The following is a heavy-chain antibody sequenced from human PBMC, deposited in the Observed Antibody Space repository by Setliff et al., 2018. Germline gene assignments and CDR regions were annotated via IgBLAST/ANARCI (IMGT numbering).Heavy chain of an antibody. CDR1: GFSFSTYT. D-gene: IGHD2-2*01. CDR2: IWYDGNNK. CDR3: VRGEMFSTSPRAD. V-gene: IGHV3-33*08. Sequence: PRGSLRLSCVASGFSFSTYTVHWVRQAPGKGLEWVAVIWYDGNNKDHADSVKGRFTISRDNSKNTLYLQMDSLRVEDTAVYYCVRGEMFSTSPRADWGQGTQVTVSS. J-gene: IGHJ4*02.